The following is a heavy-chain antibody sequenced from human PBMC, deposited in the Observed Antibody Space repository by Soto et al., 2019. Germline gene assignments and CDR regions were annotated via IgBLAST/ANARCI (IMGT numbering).Heavy chain of an antibody. CDR2: INAGNGNT. Sequence: VASVKVSCKASGYTFTNYDINWVRQATGLGLEWMGWINAGNGNTSYTEKFQGRVTMTRDTSASTAYMELSSLRSEDTAVYYFARESIAARPYYYYYGMDVWGQGTTVTVSS. CDR3: ARESIAARPYYYYYGMDV. CDR1: GYTFTNYD. V-gene: IGHV1-3*01. D-gene: IGHD6-6*01. J-gene: IGHJ6*02.